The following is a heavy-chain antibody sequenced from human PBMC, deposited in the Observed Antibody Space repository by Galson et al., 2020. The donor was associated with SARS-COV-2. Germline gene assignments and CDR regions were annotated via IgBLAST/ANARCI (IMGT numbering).Heavy chain of an antibody. V-gene: IGHV4-39*07. D-gene: IGHD3-16*01. CDR3: ARVLGLGDHDFYDGMDV. CDR1: GGSVTSNTNY. Sequence: SQTLSLTCTVSGGSVTSNTNYWGWIRQPPGKGLEWIGSGDYTGSTYHNPSLKSRVTISVDTSKNRFSLKLTSVTAADTAVYYCARVLGLGDHDFYDGMDVWGQGTTVTVSS. CDR2: GDYTGST. J-gene: IGHJ6*02.